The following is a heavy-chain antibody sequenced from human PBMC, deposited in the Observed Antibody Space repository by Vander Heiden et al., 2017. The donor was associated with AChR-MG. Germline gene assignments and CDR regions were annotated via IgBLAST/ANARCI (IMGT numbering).Heavy chain of an antibody. Sequence: EVQLVESGGGLIQPGGSLRLSCAASGFTVSSNYMSWVRQAPGKGLEWVSVIYSGGSTYYADSVKGRFTISRDNSKNTLYLQMNSLRAEDTAVYYCARGRDGYNPDAFDIWGQGTMVTVSS. V-gene: IGHV3-53*01. CDR2: IYSGGST. CDR3: ARGRDGYNPDAFDI. J-gene: IGHJ3*02. CDR1: GFTVSSNY. D-gene: IGHD5-12*01.